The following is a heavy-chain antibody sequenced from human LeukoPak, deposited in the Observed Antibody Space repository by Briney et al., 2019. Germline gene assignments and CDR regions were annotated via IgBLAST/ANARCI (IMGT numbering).Heavy chain of an antibody. Sequence: GGSLRLSCAAPRFTFSTYAMSWVRQAPGKGLEWVSAISDSGATTYYADSVKGRFTISRDNSKNTLYLQMNSLRAEDTAVYYCAKDRGGSPYFFDYWGQGTLVTVSS. CDR2: ISDSGATT. D-gene: IGHD1-26*01. CDR1: RFTFSTYA. CDR3: AKDRGGSPYFFDY. V-gene: IGHV3-23*01. J-gene: IGHJ4*02.